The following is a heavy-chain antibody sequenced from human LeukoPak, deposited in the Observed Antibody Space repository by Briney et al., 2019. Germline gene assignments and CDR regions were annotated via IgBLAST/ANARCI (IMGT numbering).Heavy chain of an antibody. CDR2: IIPIFGTA. CDR3: AKGVGGSYAYYFDY. V-gene: IGHV1-69*06. J-gene: IGHJ4*02. Sequence: SVKVSCKASGGTFSSYAISWVRQAPGQGLEWMGGIIPIFGTANYAQKFQGRVTITADKSTSTAYMELSSLGSEDTAVYYCAKGVGGSYAYYFDYWGQGTLVTVSS. CDR1: GGTFSSYA. D-gene: IGHD1-26*01.